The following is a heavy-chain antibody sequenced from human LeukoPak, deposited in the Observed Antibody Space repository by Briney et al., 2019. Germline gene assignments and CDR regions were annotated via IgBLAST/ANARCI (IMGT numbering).Heavy chain of an antibody. Sequence: GGSLRLSCAASGFMFNRYWMTWVRQAPGKGLEWVATIKEDGSEKYYVDSVKGRFTISRDNAKKSLYLQMHSLRVADTAGYFCARGASFFDYWGQGILVTVSS. CDR1: GFMFNRYW. CDR3: ARGASFFDY. V-gene: IGHV3-7*04. D-gene: IGHD2-2*01. CDR2: IKEDGSEK. J-gene: IGHJ4*02.